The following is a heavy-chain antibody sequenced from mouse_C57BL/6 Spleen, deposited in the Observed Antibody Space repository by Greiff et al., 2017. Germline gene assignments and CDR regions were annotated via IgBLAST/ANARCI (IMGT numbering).Heavy chain of an antibody. V-gene: IGHV5-17*01. CDR2: ISGGSSTL. CDR1: GFTFSDSG. Sequence: EVQLVESVGGLVKPGGSLKLSCAASGFTFSDSGMHWVRQAPEKGLEWVAYISGGSSTLYYADTVQGRFTIIRDNAKDTLFLQMTSLWSEDTAMYYCARPSPYYYGISYYFDYWGQGTTLTVSS. CDR3: ARPSPYYYGISYYFDY. J-gene: IGHJ2*01. D-gene: IGHD1-1*01.